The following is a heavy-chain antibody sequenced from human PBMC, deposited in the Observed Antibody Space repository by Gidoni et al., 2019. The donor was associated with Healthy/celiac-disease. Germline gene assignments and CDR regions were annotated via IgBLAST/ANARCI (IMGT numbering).Heavy chain of an antibody. CDR3: AREPWVSAYYYYYYGMDV. CDR1: GFTFSSSS. D-gene: IGHD3-22*01. CDR2: ISSSSSTI. V-gene: IGHV3-48*01. J-gene: IGHJ6*02. Sequence: EVQLVESGGGLVQPGGSLSLSCAASGFTFSSSSMNWVRQAPGKGLEWVSYISSSSSTIYYADSVKGRFTISRDNAKNSLYLQMNSLRAEDTAVYYCAREPWVSAYYYYYYGMDVWGQGTTVTVSS.